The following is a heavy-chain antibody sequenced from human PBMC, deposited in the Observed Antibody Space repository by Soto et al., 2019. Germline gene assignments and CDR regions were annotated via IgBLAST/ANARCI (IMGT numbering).Heavy chain of an antibody. D-gene: IGHD4-17*01. Sequence: SETLSLTCAVSGGSISSGGYSWSWIRQPPGKGLEWIGYIYHSGSTYYNPSLKSRVTISVDRSKNQFSLKLSSVTAADTAVYYCARVGDDSGSFWFDASTQGTLVTVSS. CDR3: ARVGDDSGSFWFDA. J-gene: IGHJ5*02. CDR2: IYHSGST. CDR1: GGSISSGGYS. V-gene: IGHV4-30-2*01.